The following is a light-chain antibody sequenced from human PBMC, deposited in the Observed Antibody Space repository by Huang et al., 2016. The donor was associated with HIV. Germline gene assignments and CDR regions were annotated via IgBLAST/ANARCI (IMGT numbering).Light chain of an antibody. CDR3: QQYDNLPPALT. CDR2: DAS. CDR1: QDLSNY. Sequence: DVQMTQSPSSLSASIGDRVTITCQASQDLSNYLNWYQQKPGKAPKLLIYDASSLEIGVPSRFSGSGSGTYFTFTITSLQPEDIATYYCQQYDNLPPALTFGGGTKVEIK. V-gene: IGKV1-33*01. J-gene: IGKJ4*01.